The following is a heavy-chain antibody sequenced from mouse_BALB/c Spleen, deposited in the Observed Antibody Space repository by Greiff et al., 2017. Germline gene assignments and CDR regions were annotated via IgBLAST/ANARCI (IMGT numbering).Heavy chain of an antibody. Sequence: VQLQQSGAELVKPGASVKLSCTASGFNIKDSYMHWVKQRPEQGLEWIGRIDPANGNTKYDPKFQGKATITADTSSNTAYLQLSSLTSEDTAVYYCARFYYDYDVAYWGQGTLVTVSA. CDR2: IDPANGNT. V-gene: IGHV14-3*02. D-gene: IGHD2-4*01. CDR3: ARFYYDYDVAY. J-gene: IGHJ3*01. CDR1: GFNIKDSY.